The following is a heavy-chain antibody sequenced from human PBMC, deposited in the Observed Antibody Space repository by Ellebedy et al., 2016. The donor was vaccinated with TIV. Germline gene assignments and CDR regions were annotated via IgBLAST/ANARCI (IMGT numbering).Heavy chain of an antibody. CDR2: ISTISDDV. D-gene: IGHD2-15*01. CDR3: ARFSRGAPFVDYLYYMDV. J-gene: IGHJ6*03. Sequence: GESLKISCAASGFTFSSSWMTWVRQAPGKGLEWVSSISTISDDVHHADSVKGRFTISRDNAKNSIYLQMNNLRPQDTAVYYCARFSRGAPFVDYLYYMDVWGKGTAVTVSS. CDR1: GFTFSSSW. V-gene: IGHV3-21*01.